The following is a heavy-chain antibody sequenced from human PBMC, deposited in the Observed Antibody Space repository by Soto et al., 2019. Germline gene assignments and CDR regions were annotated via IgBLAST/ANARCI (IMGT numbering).Heavy chain of an antibody. J-gene: IGHJ6*02. Sequence: QVQLQESGSGLVKPSQSLSLTCTVSGVSLNTADTWWSWIRQSPGKGLEFMGYYHSGGSTSYDETFRSRVSISADTSNSQFSLKLSSVTVADTAVYFCVRSRQMESGNDYGLDVWGQGTTVTVSS. D-gene: IGHD1-1*01. V-gene: IGHV4-30-4*01. CDR3: VRSRQMESGNDYGLDV. CDR2: YHSGGST. CDR1: GVSLNTADTW.